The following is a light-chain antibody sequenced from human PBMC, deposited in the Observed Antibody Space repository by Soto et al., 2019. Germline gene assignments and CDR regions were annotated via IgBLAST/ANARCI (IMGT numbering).Light chain of an antibody. Sequence: QSVLTQPPSGSGSPGQSVTISCTGTSSDVGGYNYVSWYQQHPGKAPKLMIYEVSKRPSGVPDRFSGSKSGNTASLTVSRLQAEDEADYYCSSYAGSLYVFGTGTKVTVL. CDR3: SSYAGSLYV. V-gene: IGLV2-8*01. CDR2: EVS. CDR1: SSDVGGYNY. J-gene: IGLJ1*01.